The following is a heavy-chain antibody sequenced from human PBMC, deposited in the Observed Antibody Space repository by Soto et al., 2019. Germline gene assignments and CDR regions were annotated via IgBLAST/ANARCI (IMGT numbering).Heavy chain of an antibody. CDR3: AKRTSGTTWGESDY. V-gene: IGHV1-18*04. CDR1: GYIFSDYG. Sequence: QVQVMQSGAEVKKPGDSVKVSCKTSGYIFSDYGINWVRQAPGQGLEWMGWISSYSGNANLAQKFQGRGTMTPDKSTRTAYMELRRLRSDDTAVYYCAKRTSGTTWGESDYWGQGTLVTVSS. J-gene: IGHJ4*02. D-gene: IGHD4-17*01. CDR2: ISSYSGNA.